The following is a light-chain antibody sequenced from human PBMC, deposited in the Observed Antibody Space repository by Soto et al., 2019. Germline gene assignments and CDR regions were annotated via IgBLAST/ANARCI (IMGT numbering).Light chain of an antibody. J-gene: IGKJ5*01. CDR1: QSLNSR. CDR3: QQSYSIPPIT. V-gene: IGKV1-39*01. CDR2: DAS. Sequence: DVQLTQSPSTLSASVGDRVTLTCRAAQSLNSRLAWYQHRPGKAPRLLIYDASTLESGAPSRFSGSGSGTDFTLTVSSLQPEDFATYYCQQSYSIPPITFGQGTR.